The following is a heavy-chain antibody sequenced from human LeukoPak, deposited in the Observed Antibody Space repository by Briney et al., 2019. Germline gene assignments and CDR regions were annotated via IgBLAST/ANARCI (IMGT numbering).Heavy chain of an antibody. D-gene: IGHD3-22*01. V-gene: IGHV5-51*01. J-gene: IGHJ4*02. CDR2: INLGDSET. CDR1: GHRFTNHW. Sequence: GESLKISCEAVGHRFTNHWIGWVRQRPGEGLEWMGIINLGDSETHYSPSFQGQVTISADKSISTAYLQWSSLKASDTAMYYCARSGGYYVDYWGQGTLVTVSS. CDR3: ARSGGYYVDY.